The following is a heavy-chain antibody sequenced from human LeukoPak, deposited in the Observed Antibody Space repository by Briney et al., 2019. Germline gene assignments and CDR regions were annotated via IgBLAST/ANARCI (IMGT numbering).Heavy chain of an antibody. V-gene: IGHV7-4-1*02. Sequence: GASVKVSCKAPGYNVTSHAMNWVRQAPGQGLEWMGWINTNTGNPTFAQGFTGRFVFSFDTSVSTAYLQISSLKAEDTAVYYCAAHLYDYVWGSYRRPFDYWGRGTLVTVSS. CDR2: INTNTGNP. CDR3: AAHLYDYVWGSYRRPFDY. J-gene: IGHJ4*02. D-gene: IGHD3-16*02. CDR1: GYNVTSHA.